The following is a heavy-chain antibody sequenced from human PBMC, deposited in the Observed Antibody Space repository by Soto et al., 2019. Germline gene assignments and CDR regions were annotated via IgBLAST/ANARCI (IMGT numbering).Heavy chain of an antibody. CDR1: GYPFTSYA. V-gene: IGHV1-3*01. CDR3: AREGAAILLFGELSTEFRSAP. CDR2: INAGNGNT. D-gene: IGHD3-10*01. Sequence: GASVKVSCKASGYPFTSYAMHWVRQAPGQRLEWMGWINAGNGNTKYSQKFQGRVTITRDTSASTAYMELSSLRSEDTAVYYCAREGAAILLFGELSTEFRSAPWGPGPPVTGSS. J-gene: IGHJ5*02.